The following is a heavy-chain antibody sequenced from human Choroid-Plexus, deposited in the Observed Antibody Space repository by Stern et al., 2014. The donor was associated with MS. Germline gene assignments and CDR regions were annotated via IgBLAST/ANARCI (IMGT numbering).Heavy chain of an antibody. V-gene: IGHV3-30*18. CDR1: GFPFGSCA. Sequence: VQLVESGGGVVQPGRPLRLSCVASGFPFGSCAMHWVRQAPGKGLEWAPGVSYDGSNKYYADSVKGRFTISRDNSQNTLYMQMSSLRPEDTAVYYCAKDRQYLTYYFDHWGQGSLVTVSS. CDR3: AKDRQYLTYYFDH. CDR2: VSYDGSNK. J-gene: IGHJ4*02. D-gene: IGHD2/OR15-2a*01.